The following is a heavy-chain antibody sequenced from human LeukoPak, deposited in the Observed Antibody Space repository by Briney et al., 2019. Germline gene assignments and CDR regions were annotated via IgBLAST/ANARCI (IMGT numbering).Heavy chain of an antibody. D-gene: IGHD3-10*01. CDR3: ARGPAPHYGSGSSWFDT. J-gene: IGHJ5*02. CDR1: VYTFTSYN. Sequence: SVKVSFKSSVYTFTSYNINWVRQATAQGLEWMGWMNPNNNNAGSAQKFQARVTMTRNIFISTAYMGLSSLRSEDTAVYSCARGPAPHYGSGSSWFDTWGQGTLVTVSP. V-gene: IGHV1-8*01. CDR2: MNPNNNNA.